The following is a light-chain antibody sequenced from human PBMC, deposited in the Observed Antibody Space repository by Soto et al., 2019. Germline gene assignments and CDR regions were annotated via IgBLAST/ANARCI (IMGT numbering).Light chain of an antibody. CDR2: EVS. V-gene: IGLV2-8*01. J-gene: IGLJ2*01. Sequence: QSVLTQPPSASGSPGQSVTISCTGTSSDVGGYNYVSWYQQHPGKAPKLTIYEVSKRPSGVPDRFSGSKSGKTASLTVSGLQAKDEADYYCSSYAGSNNLVFGGGTKLTVL. CDR3: SSYAGSNNLV. CDR1: SSDVGGYNY.